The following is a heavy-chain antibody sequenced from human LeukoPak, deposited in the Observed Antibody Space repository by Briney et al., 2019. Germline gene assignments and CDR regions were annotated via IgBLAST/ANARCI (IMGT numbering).Heavy chain of an antibody. CDR1: GFTFSSYG. Sequence: PGGSLRLSCAASGFTFSSYGMSWVRQAPGKGLEWVSAISGSGGSTYYADSVKGRFTISRDNSKNTLYLQMNSLRAEDTAVYYCAEQRELLLDAFDIWGQGTMVTVSS. CDR2: ISGSGGST. CDR3: AEQRELLLDAFDI. D-gene: IGHD1-26*01. J-gene: IGHJ3*02. V-gene: IGHV3-23*01.